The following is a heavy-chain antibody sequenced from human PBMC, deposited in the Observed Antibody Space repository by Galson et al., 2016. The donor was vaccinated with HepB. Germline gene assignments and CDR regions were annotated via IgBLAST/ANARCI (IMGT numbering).Heavy chain of an antibody. CDR3: ARHSKGFDY. CDR1: GFTFSSYG. V-gene: IGHV3-30*03. J-gene: IGHJ4*02. CDR2: ISHDGSNK. Sequence: SLRLSCAASGFTFSSYGMHWVRQAPGKGLEWVAVISHDGSNKYYADSVKGRFTISRDNSRSTLYLQMNSLRPEDTAVYFCARHSKGFDYWGQGTLVTVSS. D-gene: IGHD2-15*01.